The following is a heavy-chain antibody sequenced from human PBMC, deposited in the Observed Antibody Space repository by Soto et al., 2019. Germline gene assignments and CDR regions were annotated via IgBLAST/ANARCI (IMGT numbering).Heavy chain of an antibody. CDR2: ISYDGSNK. V-gene: IGHV3-30*18. Sequence: ESGGGVVQPGRSLRLSCAASGFTFSSYGMHWVRQAPGKGLEWVAVISYDGSNKYYADSVKGRFTISRDNSKNTLYLQMNSLRAEDTAVYYCAKLKGYYGSGSSPLIDYWGQGTLVTVSS. J-gene: IGHJ4*02. D-gene: IGHD3-10*01. CDR1: GFTFSSYG. CDR3: AKLKGYYGSGSSPLIDY.